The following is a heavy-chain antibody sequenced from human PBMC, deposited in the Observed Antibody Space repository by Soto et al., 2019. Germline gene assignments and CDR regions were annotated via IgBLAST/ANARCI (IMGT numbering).Heavy chain of an antibody. D-gene: IGHD6-19*01. CDR3: ARYSSGWYFYYYMDV. CDR2: INHSGST. Sequence: QVQLQRWGAGLLKPSETLSLTCAVYGGSFSGYYWSWIRQPPGKGLEWIGEINHSGSTNYNPSLKSRVTISVDTSKNQFSLKLSSVTAADTAVYYCARYSSGWYFYYYMDVWGKGTTVTVSS. V-gene: IGHV4-34*01. CDR1: GGSFSGYY. J-gene: IGHJ6*03.